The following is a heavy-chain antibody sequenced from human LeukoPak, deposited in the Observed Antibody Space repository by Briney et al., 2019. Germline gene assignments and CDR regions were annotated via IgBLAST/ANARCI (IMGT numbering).Heavy chain of an antibody. CDR1: GGTFSSYA. CDR2: IIPIFGTA. Sequence: SVKVSCKASGGTFSSYAISWVRQAPGQGLEWMGGIIPIFGTANYAQKFQGRVTITADESTSTAYMELSSLRSEDTAAYYCARTDGYGDYGDYWGQGTLVTVSS. D-gene: IGHD4-17*01. V-gene: IGHV1-69*13. J-gene: IGHJ4*02. CDR3: ARTDGYGDYGDY.